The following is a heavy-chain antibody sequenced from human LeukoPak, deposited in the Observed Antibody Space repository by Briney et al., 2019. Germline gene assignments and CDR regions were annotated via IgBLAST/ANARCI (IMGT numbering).Heavy chain of an antibody. D-gene: IGHD1-26*01. CDR3: PTSGEVGATEFDY. J-gene: IGHJ4*02. V-gene: IGHV1-24*01. CDR1: GYTLTELS. Sequence: ASVKVSCKVSGYTLTELSMHWVRQAPGKGLEWMGGFDPEDGETIYAQKFQGRVTMTEDTSTDTAYMELSSLRSEDTAVYYCPTSGEVGATEFDYWGQGTLVTVSS. CDR2: FDPEDGET.